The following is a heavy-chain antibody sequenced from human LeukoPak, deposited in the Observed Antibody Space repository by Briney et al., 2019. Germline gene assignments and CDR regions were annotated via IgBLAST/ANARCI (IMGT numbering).Heavy chain of an antibody. Sequence: GASVKVSCKASGGTFSSYAISWVRQAPGQGLELMGRIIPILGIANYAQKFQGRVTITADKSTSTAYMELSSLRSEDTAVYYCARDVPQNLTGYSVWGQGTLVTVSS. V-gene: IGHV1-69*04. D-gene: IGHD3-9*01. CDR3: ARDVPQNLTGYSV. J-gene: IGHJ4*02. CDR1: GGTFSSYA. CDR2: IIPILGIA.